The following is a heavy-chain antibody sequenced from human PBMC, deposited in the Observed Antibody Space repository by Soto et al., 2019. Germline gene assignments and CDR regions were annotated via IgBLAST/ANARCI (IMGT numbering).Heavy chain of an antibody. CDR2: ISYDGSNK. J-gene: IGHJ4*02. CDR1: GFTFSSYG. Sequence: QVQLVESGGGVVQPGRSLRLSCAASGFTFSSYGMHWVRQAPGKGLEWVAVISYDGSNKYYADSVKGRFTISRDNSKNTLYLQMNSLIAEDTAVYYCAKEAPAEYSSSSADYWGQGTLVTASS. V-gene: IGHV3-30*18. CDR3: AKEAPAEYSSSSADY. D-gene: IGHD6-6*01.